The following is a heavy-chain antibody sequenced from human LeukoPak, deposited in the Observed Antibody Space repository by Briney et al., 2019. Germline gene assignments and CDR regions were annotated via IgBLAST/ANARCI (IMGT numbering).Heavy chain of an antibody. J-gene: IGHJ4*02. CDR3: AREMGSGSLDY. CDR1: GGSISSGGYS. Sequence: SQTLSLTCAVSGGSISSGGYSWSWIRQPPGKGLEWIGYIYHSGSTYYNPSLKSRVTISVDRSRNQFSLKLSSVTAADTAVYYCAREMGSGSLDYWGQGTLVTVPS. CDR2: IYHSGST. D-gene: IGHD1-1*01. V-gene: IGHV4-30-2*01.